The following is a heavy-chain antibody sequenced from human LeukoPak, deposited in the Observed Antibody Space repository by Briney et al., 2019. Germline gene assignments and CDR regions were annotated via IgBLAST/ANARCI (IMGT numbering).Heavy chain of an antibody. CDR1: GGTFSSYA. CDR2: INPNSGGT. CDR3: ARVGRYFDWLPPDY. D-gene: IGHD3-9*01. J-gene: IGHJ4*02. V-gene: IGHV1-2*02. Sequence: ASVKVSCKASGGTFSSYAISWVRQAPGQGLEWMGWINPNSGGTNYAQKFQGRVTMTRDTSISTAYMELSRLRSDDTAVYYCARVGRYFDWLPPDYWGQGTLVTVSS.